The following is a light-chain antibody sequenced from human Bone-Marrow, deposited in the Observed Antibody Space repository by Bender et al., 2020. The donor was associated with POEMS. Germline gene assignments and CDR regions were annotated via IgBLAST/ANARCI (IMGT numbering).Light chain of an antibody. J-gene: IGLJ2*01. V-gene: IGLV3-1*01. CDR2: QDD. Sequence: SYELTQPPSVSVSPGQTARISCSGDGLGAKYASWYQQKPGQSPVLVIYQDDMRPSGIPERFSGSNSGNTATLSISGLQPEDEADYYCQSYDNSLSGRVVFGGGTKVTVL. CDR1: GLGAKY. CDR3: QSYDNSLSGRVV.